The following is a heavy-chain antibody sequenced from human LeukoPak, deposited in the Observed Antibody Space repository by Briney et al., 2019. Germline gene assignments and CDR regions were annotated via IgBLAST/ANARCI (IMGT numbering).Heavy chain of an antibody. CDR2: ISYDGSNK. D-gene: IGHD6-19*01. CDR3: AKGGPKYSSGWYSDAFDI. Sequence: PSGGSLRLSCAASGFTFSSYGMPWVRQAPGKGLEWVAVISYDGSNKYYADSVKGRFTISRDNSKNTLYLQMNSLRAEDTAVYYCAKGGPKYSSGWYSDAFDIWGQGTMVTVSS. J-gene: IGHJ3*02. CDR1: GFTFSSYG. V-gene: IGHV3-30*18.